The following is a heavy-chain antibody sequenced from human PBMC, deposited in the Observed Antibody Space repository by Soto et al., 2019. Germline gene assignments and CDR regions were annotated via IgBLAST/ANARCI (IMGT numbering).Heavy chain of an antibody. CDR1: GGSISSGGYY. D-gene: IGHD3-9*01. Sequence: KSSETLSLTCTVSGGSISSGGYYWSWIRQHPGKGLEWIGYTYYSGSTYYNPSLKSRVTISVDTSKNQFSLKLSSVTAADTAVYYCARGTLIYDILTGYYTANWFDPWGQGTLVTVSS. J-gene: IGHJ5*02. V-gene: IGHV4-31*03. CDR3: ARGTLIYDILTGYYTANWFDP. CDR2: TYYSGST.